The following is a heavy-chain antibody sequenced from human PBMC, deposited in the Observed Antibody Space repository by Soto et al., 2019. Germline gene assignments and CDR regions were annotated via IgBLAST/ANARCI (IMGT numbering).Heavy chain of an antibody. J-gene: IGHJ4*02. D-gene: IGHD6-19*01. Sequence: QVQLVESGGGVVQPGRSLRVSCAASGFTFSIYAMHWVRQAPGTGLEWVAVISYDGTKTYYADSVKGRFTISRDNSKXXXXXXXXXXXXXXXXXXXXXXXXGPRXQWLIDPFDYWGQGTLVTV. CDR1: GFTFSIYA. CDR2: ISYDGTKT. V-gene: IGHV3-30*03. CDR3: XXXXGPRXQWLIDPFDY.